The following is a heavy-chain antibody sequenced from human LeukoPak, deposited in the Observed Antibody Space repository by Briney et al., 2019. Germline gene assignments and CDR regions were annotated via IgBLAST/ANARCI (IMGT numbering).Heavy chain of an antibody. V-gene: IGHV1-2*02. J-gene: IGHJ4*02. CDR1: GYTFTGYY. D-gene: IGHD3-3*01. CDR2: INPNSGGT. Sequence: ASVKVSCKASGYTFTGYYMRWVRQAPGQGLEWMGWINPNSGGTNYAQKFQGRVTVTRDTSISTAYMELSRLRSDDTAVYYCARGISAYDFWSGYHYFDYWGQGTLVTVSS. CDR3: ARGISAYDFWSGYHYFDY.